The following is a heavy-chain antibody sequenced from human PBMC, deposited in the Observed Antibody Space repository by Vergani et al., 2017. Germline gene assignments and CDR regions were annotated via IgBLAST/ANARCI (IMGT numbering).Heavy chain of an antibody. V-gene: IGHV4-61*02. CDR2: IYTSGST. J-gene: IGHJ4*02. D-gene: IGHD2-15*01. Sequence: QLQESGPGLVKPSATLSLTCSVSGASIRSSNYYWGWIRQPAGKGLEWIGRIYTSGSTNYNPSLKSRVTISVDTSKNQFSLKLSSVTAADTAVYYCARSYYCSGGSCYSLAYYFDYWGQGTLVTVSS. CDR3: ARSYYCSGGSCYSLAYYFDY. CDR1: GASIRSSNYY.